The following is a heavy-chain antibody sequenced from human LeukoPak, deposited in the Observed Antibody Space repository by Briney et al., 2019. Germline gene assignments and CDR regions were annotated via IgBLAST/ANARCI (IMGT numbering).Heavy chain of an antibody. CDR1: GGSISGYY. Sequence: SETLSLTCSVSGGSISGYYWSWVRQPPGKGLEWIGYIYTSGSTNFNPSLKSRVTITVDTSKNQFSLKLSSVTAADTAVYYCATTTTIASWFDPWGQGTLVTVSS. V-gene: IGHV4-4*09. J-gene: IGHJ5*02. D-gene: IGHD2-21*01. CDR3: ATTTTIASWFDP. CDR2: IYTSGST.